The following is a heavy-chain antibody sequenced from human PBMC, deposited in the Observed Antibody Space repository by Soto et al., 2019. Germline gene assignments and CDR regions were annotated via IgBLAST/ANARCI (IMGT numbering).Heavy chain of an antibody. CDR3: ASHPRDSSGYWYYFDY. J-gene: IGHJ4*02. Sequence: PSETLSLTCTVSGGSISSSSYYWGWIRQPPGKGLEWIGSIYYSGSTYYNPSLKSRVTISVDTSKNQFSLKLSSVTAADTAVYHCASHPRDSSGYWYYFDYWGQGTLVTVSS. CDR1: GGSISSSSYY. D-gene: IGHD3-22*01. V-gene: IGHV4-39*01. CDR2: IYYSGST.